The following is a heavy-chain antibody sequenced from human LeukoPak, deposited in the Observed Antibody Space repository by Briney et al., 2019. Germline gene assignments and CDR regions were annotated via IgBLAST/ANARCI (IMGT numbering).Heavy chain of an antibody. CDR3: ARVYSMVRQYFDY. J-gene: IGHJ4*02. D-gene: IGHD3-10*01. Sequence: SETLSLTCTVSGYSVRSGYYWGWVRQSPGQGLEWIATIYHSESTHYNPSLKSRATISVDTSKNQFSLKLSSVTAADTAVYYCARVYSMVRQYFDYWGQGTLVTVSS. V-gene: IGHV4-38-2*02. CDR2: IYHSEST. CDR1: GYSVRSGYY.